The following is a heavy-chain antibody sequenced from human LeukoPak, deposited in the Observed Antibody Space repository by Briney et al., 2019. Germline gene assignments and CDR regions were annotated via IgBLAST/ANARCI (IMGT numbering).Heavy chain of an antibody. Sequence: GGSLRLSCAASGFTFSSYGMHWVRQAPGKGLEWVAVIWYDGSNKYYADSVKGRFTISRDNSKNTLYLQMNSLRAEDTAVYYCARAEAVAGYGTLDYWGQGTLVTVSS. CDR1: GFTFSSYG. J-gene: IGHJ4*02. CDR3: ARAEAVAGYGTLDY. D-gene: IGHD6-19*01. CDR2: IWYDGSNK. V-gene: IGHV3-33*01.